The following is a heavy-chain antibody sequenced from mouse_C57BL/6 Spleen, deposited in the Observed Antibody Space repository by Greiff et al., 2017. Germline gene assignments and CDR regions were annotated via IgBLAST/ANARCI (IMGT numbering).Heavy chain of an antibody. V-gene: IGHV1-50*01. D-gene: IGHD2-3*01. CDR3: ARGVYDYYAMDY. CDR1: GYTFTSYW. J-gene: IGHJ4*01. CDR2: IDPSDSYT. Sequence: QVQLQQPGAELVKPGASVKLSCKASGYTFTSYWMQWVKQRPGQGLEWIGEIDPSDSYTNYNQKFKGKATLTVDTSSSRAYMQLSSLTSEDSAVYYCARGVYDYYAMDYWGQGTSVTVSS.